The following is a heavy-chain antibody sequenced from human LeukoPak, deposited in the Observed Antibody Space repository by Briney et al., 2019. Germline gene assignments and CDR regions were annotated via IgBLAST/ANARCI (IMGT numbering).Heavy chain of an antibody. CDR2: IYTSGST. V-gene: IGHV4-61*02. Sequence: PSQTLSLTCTVSGGSISSGSYYWSWIRQPAGKGLEWIGRIYTSGSTNYNPSLKSRVTISVDTSKNQFSLKLSSVTAADTAVYYCAREVREYSGYDFDYWGQGTLVTVSS. J-gene: IGHJ4*02. CDR3: AREVREYSGYDFDY. D-gene: IGHD5-12*01. CDR1: GGSISSGSYY.